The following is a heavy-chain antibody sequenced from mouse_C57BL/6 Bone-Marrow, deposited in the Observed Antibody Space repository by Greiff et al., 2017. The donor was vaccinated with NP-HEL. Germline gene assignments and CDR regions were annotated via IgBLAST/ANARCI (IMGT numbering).Heavy chain of an antibody. V-gene: IGHV1-5*01. J-gene: IGHJ3*01. CDR1: GYTFTSYW. CDR2: IYPGNSDT. Sequence: EVKLVESGTVLARPGASVKMSCKTSGYTFTSYWMHWVKQRPGQGLEWIGAIYPGNSDTSYNQKFKGKAKLTAVTSASTAYMELSSLTNEDSAVYYCTSPLYYDYSFAYWGQGTLVTVSA. D-gene: IGHD2-4*01. CDR3: TSPLYYDYSFAY.